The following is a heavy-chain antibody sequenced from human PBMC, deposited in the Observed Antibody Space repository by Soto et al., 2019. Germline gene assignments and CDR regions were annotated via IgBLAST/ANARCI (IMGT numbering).Heavy chain of an antibody. CDR2: IIPIFGTA. Sequence: SVKVSCKASGGTFSSYAISWVRQAPGQGLEWMGGIIPIFGTANYAQKFQGRVTITADESTSTAYMELSSLRSEDTAVYYCASTTVDIVVVPAATTYYYGMDVWGQGTTVTVSS. V-gene: IGHV1-69*13. J-gene: IGHJ6*02. CDR1: GGTFSSYA. D-gene: IGHD2-2*03. CDR3: ASTTVDIVVVPAATTYYYGMDV.